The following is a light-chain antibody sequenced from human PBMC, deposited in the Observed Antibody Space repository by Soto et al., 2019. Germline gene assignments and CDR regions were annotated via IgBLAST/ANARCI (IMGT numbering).Light chain of an antibody. CDR1: QSVSRSF. V-gene: IGKV3-20*01. Sequence: EIVLTQSPDTLSLSPGERVTLSCRASQSVSRSFLAWYQQKPGQAPRLLIYRASSRATGIPDRFTGSGSGTDFTLTIRRLEPEDFAVYYCQQYESSPLTFGGGAKVEIK. J-gene: IGKJ4*01. CDR2: RAS. CDR3: QQYESSPLT.